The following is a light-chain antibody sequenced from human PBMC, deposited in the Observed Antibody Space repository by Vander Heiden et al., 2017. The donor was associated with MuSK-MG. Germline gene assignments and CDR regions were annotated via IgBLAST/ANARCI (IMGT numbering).Light chain of an antibody. Sequence: EIVSTQSPATLSSSPGERATLSCRASHSVDTYLAWYQQEPGQAPRLLVSGASDRATGIPTRFSSSGSGTDFTLTISSLEPEDFAVYYCQQRDDWSLTFGGGTKVEIK. CDR2: GAS. CDR3: QQRDDWSLT. CDR1: HSVDTY. J-gene: IGKJ4*01. V-gene: IGKV3-11*01.